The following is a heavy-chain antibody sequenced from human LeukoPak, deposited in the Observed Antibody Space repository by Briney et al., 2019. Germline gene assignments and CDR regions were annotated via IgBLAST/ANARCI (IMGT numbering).Heavy chain of an antibody. CDR2: ISSNGGIT. J-gene: IGHJ4*02. V-gene: IGHV3-64*04. D-gene: IGHD6-19*01. Sequence: GGSLRLSCSASGFTFSNYAMHWVRQAPGKGLEYVSDISSNGGITYYADSVKGRFTISRDNAKNTLYLQMNSLRAEDTAVYYCARGGIAVAGPSYWGQGTLVTVSS. CDR1: GFTFSNYA. CDR3: ARGGIAVAGPSY.